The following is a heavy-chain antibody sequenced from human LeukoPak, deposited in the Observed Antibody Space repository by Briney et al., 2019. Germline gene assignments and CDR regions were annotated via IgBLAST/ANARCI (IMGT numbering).Heavy chain of an antibody. V-gene: IGHV4-59*01. D-gene: IGHD3-10*01. CDR3: ATYGELDAFDI. J-gene: IGHJ3*02. CDR2: IYYSGST. Sequence: PSETLSLTCTVSGGSISSYYWSWIRQPPGKGLEWIGYIYYSGSTNYNPSLKSRVTISVDTSKNQFSLKLSSVTAADTAVYYCATYGELDAFDIWGQGTMVTVSS. CDR1: GGSISSYY.